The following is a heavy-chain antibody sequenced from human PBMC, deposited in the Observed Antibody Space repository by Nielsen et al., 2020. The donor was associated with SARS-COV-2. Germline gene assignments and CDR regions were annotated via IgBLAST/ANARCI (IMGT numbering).Heavy chain of an antibody. CDR2: ISAYNGNT. J-gene: IGHJ4*02. CDR3: ATVGTNPLGLAVAGTLDY. D-gene: IGHD6-19*01. V-gene: IGHV1-18*04. Sequence: ASVKVSCKASGYTFTSYGISWVRQAPGQGLEWMGWISAYNGNTNYAQKLQGRVTMTTDTSTSTAYMELSSLRSEDTAVYYCATVGTNPLGLAVAGTLDYWGQGTLVTVSS. CDR1: GYTFTSYG.